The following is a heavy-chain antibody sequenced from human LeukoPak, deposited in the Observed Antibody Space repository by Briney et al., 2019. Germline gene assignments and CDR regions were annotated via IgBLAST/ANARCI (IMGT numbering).Heavy chain of an antibody. CDR3: ANQVAAAGIGDWFDP. CDR2: IIPIFGTA. Sequence: SVKVSCKASGGTFSSYAISWVRQAPGQGLEWMGGIIPIFGTANYAQKFQGRVTITADESMSTAYMELSSLRSEDTAVYYCANQVAAAGIGDWFDPWGQGTLVTVSS. J-gene: IGHJ5*02. D-gene: IGHD6-13*01. V-gene: IGHV1-69*13. CDR1: GGTFSSYA.